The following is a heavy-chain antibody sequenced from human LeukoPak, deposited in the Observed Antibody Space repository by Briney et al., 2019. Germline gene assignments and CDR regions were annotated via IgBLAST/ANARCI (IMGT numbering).Heavy chain of an antibody. J-gene: IGHJ5*02. V-gene: IGHV3-30-3*01. CDR1: GFTFSSYA. CDR3: ASDGDYSPTNWFDP. Sequence: GRSLRPSCAASGFTFSSYAMHWVRQAPGKGLEWVAVISYDGSNKYYADSVKGRFTISRDNSKNTLYLQMNSLRAEDTAVYYCASDGDYSPTNWFDPWGQGTLVTVSS. CDR2: ISYDGSNK. D-gene: IGHD4-17*01.